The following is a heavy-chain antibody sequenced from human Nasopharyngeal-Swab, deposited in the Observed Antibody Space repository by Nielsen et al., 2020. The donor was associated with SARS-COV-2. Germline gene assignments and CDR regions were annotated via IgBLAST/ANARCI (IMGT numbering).Heavy chain of an antibody. CDR3: ARIVDTAMHFDY. CDR1: GGSISSYY. D-gene: IGHD5-18*01. CDR2: IYYSGST. V-gene: IGHV4-59*12. Sequence: GSLRLSCTVSGGSISSYYWSWIRQPPGKGLEWIGYIYYSGSTNYNPSLKSRVTISVDTSKNQFSLNLRSVTAADTAVYYCARIVDTAMHFDYWGQGTLVTVSS. J-gene: IGHJ4*02.